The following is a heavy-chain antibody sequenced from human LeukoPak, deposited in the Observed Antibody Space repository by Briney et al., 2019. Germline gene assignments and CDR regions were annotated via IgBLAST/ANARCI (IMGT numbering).Heavy chain of an antibody. CDR2: INPSGGST. D-gene: IGHD3-22*01. V-gene: IGHV1-46*01. CDR1: GYTFTTDY. CDR3: ARAAADTSAYYYS. J-gene: IGHJ4*02. Sequence: ASVKVSCKASGYTFTTDYMHWVRPAPGQGLEWMGIINPSGGSTSYAQKFQGRVTLTRDTSTSTVYMELSSLRSDDTAVYYCARAAADTSAYYYSWGQGTLVSISS.